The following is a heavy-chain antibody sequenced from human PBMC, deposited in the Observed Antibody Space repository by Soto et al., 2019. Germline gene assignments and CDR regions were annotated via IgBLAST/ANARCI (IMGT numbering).Heavy chain of an antibody. CDR1: GXTISSYS. CDR3: VMADSSGYYGPGAFDI. J-gene: IGHJ3*02. CDR2: IIGSGGST. V-gene: IGHV3-23*01. Sequence: GSLRLSCAASGXTISSYSMSWVRRAPGKGLEWVSAIIGSGGSTYYADYVNGRFNISRENSKNTLYLQMNSLRAEDTAVYSCVMADSSGYYGPGAFDIWGQGTMGTVSS. D-gene: IGHD3-22*01.